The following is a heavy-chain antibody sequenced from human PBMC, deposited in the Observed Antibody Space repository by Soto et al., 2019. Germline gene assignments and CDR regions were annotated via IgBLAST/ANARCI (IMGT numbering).Heavy chain of an antibody. Sequence: QVTLKESGPVLVKLTETLTLICTVSGFLLSNARMGVSWIRQPPGKDLEWLEHIFSNDEKSYSTSLKSRLPSSKDTSKIQLVLTMTNLDPVDAATYYCPRLRLVHTGGMDVWGQGTTVTVAS. D-gene: IGHD6-6*01. CDR2: IFSNDEK. CDR3: PRLRLVHTGGMDV. J-gene: IGHJ6*02. V-gene: IGHV2-26*01. CDR1: GFLLSNARMG.